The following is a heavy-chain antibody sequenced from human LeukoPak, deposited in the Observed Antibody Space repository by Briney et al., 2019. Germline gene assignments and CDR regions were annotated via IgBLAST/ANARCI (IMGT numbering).Heavy chain of an antibody. CDR1: GGSFSGYY. J-gene: IGHJ4*02. CDR3: ARVRTGSGYLDY. Sequence: SETLSLTCAVYGGSFSGYYWSWIRQPPGKGLEWIGEINHSGSTNYNPSLKSRVTISVDTSKTQFSLKLSSVTAADTAVYYCARVRTGSGYLDYWGQGTLVTVSS. V-gene: IGHV4-34*01. D-gene: IGHD3-22*01. CDR2: INHSGST.